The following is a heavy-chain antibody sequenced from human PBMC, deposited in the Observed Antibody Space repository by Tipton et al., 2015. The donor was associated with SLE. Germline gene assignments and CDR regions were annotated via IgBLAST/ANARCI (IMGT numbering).Heavy chain of an antibody. CDR3: ATSPPYCSGGSCYRRGAFDI. CDR2: ISGSGGST. CDR1: GFTVSSNY. J-gene: IGHJ3*02. D-gene: IGHD2-15*01. V-gene: IGHV3-23*01. Sequence: SLRLSCAASGFTVSSNYMSWVRQAPGKGLEWVSAISGSGGSTYYADSVKGRFTISRDNSKNTLYLQMNSLRAEDTAVYYCATSPPYCSGGSCYRRGAFDIWGQGTMVTVSS.